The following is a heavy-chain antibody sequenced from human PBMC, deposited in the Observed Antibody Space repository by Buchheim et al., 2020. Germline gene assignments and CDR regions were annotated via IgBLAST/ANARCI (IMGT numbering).Heavy chain of an antibody. CDR2: LSSSGSSI. D-gene: IGHD4-23*01. Sequence: QVQLVESGGGLVKPGGSLRLSCAASGFTLSGYYMTWIRQAPGKGLEWISYLSSSGSSIYYADSVKGRFTISRDNSKKSLYLQMNSLRAEDTAVYYCARESSTVVENDAFDIWGQGT. CDR3: ARESSTVVENDAFDI. J-gene: IGHJ3*02. CDR1: GFTLSGYY. V-gene: IGHV3-11*04.